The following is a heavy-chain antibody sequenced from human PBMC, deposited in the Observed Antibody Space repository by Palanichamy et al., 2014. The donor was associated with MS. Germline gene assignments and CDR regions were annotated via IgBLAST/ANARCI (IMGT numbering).Heavy chain of an antibody. D-gene: IGHD3-10*01. CDR3: VRGAGRQGSAD. V-gene: IGHV3-11*05. CDR1: GFSFQHLL. J-gene: IGHJ4*02. CDR2: ISSTSSDV. Sequence: QVQLVESGGGLVKPGGSLRLSCAASGFSFQHLLHELVPPGLQGRGWSGFSYISSTSSDVNYADTVKGRFTISRDNAKNSLDLQMNSLRAEDTAIYYCVRGAGRQGSADWSQGTLVTVSS.